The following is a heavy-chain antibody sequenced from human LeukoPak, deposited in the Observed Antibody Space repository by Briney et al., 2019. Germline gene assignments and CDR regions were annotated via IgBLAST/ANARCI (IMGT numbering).Heavy chain of an antibody. D-gene: IGHD3-10*01. CDR3: AKWGLNYGSGPRGWFYFDY. CDR2: VSYDGSKK. J-gene: IGHJ4*02. CDR1: GFTFSSYG. V-gene: IGHV3-30*18. Sequence: PGRSLRLSCAASGFTFSSYGRHWVRQPQAQGLEWVGVVSYDGSKKDYSDSVKGRFTISRDNSKTTLYLQMNSLRAADTAVYYCAKWGLNYGSGPRGWFYFDYWGQGTLVTVSS.